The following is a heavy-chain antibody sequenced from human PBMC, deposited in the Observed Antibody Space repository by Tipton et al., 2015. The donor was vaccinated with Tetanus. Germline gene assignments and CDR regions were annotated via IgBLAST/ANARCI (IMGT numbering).Heavy chain of an antibody. J-gene: IGHJ4*02. D-gene: IGHD2-2*01. CDR1: GFTFSTYS. Sequence: GSLRLSCAASGFTFSTYSMNWVRQAPGKGLEWVSPIGVSSSPIYYADSVKGRFTISRDNAKNSLLLQMNSLRDEDTAVYYCAGGLGPCSSCPELFFDNWGQGTLVSVSS. CDR3: AGGLGPCSSCPELFFDN. V-gene: IGHV3-48*02. CDR2: IGVSSSPI.